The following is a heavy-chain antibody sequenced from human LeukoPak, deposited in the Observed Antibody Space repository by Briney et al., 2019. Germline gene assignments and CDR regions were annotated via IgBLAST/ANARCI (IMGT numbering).Heavy chain of an antibody. CDR3: ARSKAGGY. D-gene: IGHD3-10*01. Sequence: PGGSLRLSCAVSGFNFSNYWMSWVRQAPGKGLEWVANIDQEGSIQNYADSVKGRFSISRDNAKTSVYLQMNSLKVEDTAFYYCARSKAGGYWGQGTLVTVSS. CDR1: GFNFSNYW. V-gene: IGHV3-7*01. J-gene: IGHJ4*02. CDR2: IDQEGSIQ.